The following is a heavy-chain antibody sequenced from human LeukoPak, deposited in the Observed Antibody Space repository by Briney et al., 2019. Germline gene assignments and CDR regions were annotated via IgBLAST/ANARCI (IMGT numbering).Heavy chain of an antibody. CDR3: AREGCSGGSCYEFGFDI. J-gene: IGHJ3*02. CDR1: GGSISNYF. Sequence: SETLSLTCTVSGGSISNYFWSWIRQPPGKGLEWIGYIYYSGSTNYNPSLKSRVTISVDTSKNQFSLKLSSVTAADTAVYYCAREGCSGGSCYEFGFDIWGPGTMVTVSS. V-gene: IGHV4-59*01. D-gene: IGHD2-15*01. CDR2: IYYSGST.